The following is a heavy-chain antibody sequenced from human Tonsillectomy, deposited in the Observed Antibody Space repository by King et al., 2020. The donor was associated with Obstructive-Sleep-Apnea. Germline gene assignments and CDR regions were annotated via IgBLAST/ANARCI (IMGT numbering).Heavy chain of an antibody. D-gene: IGHD3-22*01. J-gene: IGHJ6*02. CDR3: TTRPYHYDSRGKPAEIYYYFYGTDV. Sequence: VQLVESGGGLVKPGGSLRLSCAASGFIFSNAWMSWVRQAPGKGPEWVGRIKSKADGGTTDYAAPVKGRFTISRDDSKNTLYLQMNSLKTEDTAVYYCTTRPYHYDSRGKPAEIYYYFYGTDVWGQGTTVTVSS. CDR1: GFIFSNAW. V-gene: IGHV3-15*01. CDR2: IKSKADGGTT.